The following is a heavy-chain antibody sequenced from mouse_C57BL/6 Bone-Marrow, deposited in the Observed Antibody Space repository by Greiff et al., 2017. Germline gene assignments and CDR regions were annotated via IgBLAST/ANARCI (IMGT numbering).Heavy chain of an antibody. CDR1: GYTFTSYG. CDR3: ARPRDYGSYAMDD. Sequence: QVQLKESGAELARPGASVKLSCKASGYTFTSYGIRWVKQRTGQGLEWIGEIYPRSGNTYYNEKFKGKATLTADKSSSTAYMELRSLTSEDSAVYFCARPRDYGSYAMDDWGQGTSVTVSS. CDR2: IYPRSGNT. V-gene: IGHV1-81*01. J-gene: IGHJ4*01. D-gene: IGHD1-1*01.